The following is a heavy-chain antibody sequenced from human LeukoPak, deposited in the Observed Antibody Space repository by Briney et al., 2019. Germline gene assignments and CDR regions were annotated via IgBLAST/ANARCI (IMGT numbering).Heavy chain of an antibody. CDR2: INPSGGST. CDR1: GHTLTSAG. J-gene: IGHJ6*03. CDR3: ARCSTSYYYMDV. D-gene: IGHD2-2*01. Sequence: ASLKVSCKASGHTLTSAGMHCVRHAPGHWLEWMRIINPSGGSTNDAQKYRGRVTMTRDTSTSTVYMELSRLRSEDTAVYYCARCSTSYYYMDVWGKGTTVTVSS. V-gene: IGHV1-46*01.